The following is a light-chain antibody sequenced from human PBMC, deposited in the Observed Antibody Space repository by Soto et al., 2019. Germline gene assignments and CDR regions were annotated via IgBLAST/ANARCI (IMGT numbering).Light chain of an antibody. CDR3: NSFTTSSTYV. Sequence: QSALTQPASVSVSPGQSITISCTGTSSDIGSYNRVSWYQQPPGTVPKLIIYEVNNRPSGVPDRFSGSKSGNTASLTISGLQAEDEADYYCNSFTTSSTYVFGTGTKVTVL. CDR2: EVN. V-gene: IGLV2-18*02. J-gene: IGLJ1*01. CDR1: SSDIGSYNR.